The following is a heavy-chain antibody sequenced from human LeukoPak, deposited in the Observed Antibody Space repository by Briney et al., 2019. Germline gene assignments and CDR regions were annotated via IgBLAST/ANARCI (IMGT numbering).Heavy chain of an antibody. V-gene: IGHV1-69*05. CDR3: ATQQYCSSTSCHLNYYYYMDV. Sequence: GSSVKVSCKASGGTFSGYAISWVRQAPGQGLEWMGGIIPIFGTANYAQKFQGRVTITTDESTSTAYMELSSLRSEDTAAYYCATQQYCSSTSCHLNYYYYMDVWGKGTTVTVSS. CDR2: IIPIFGTA. D-gene: IGHD2-2*01. J-gene: IGHJ6*03. CDR1: GGTFSGYA.